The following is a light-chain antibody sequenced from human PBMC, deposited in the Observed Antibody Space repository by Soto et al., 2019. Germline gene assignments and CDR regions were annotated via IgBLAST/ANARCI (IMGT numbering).Light chain of an antibody. V-gene: IGKV1-13*02. CDR2: DVF. CDR3: QQLETYPLT. CDR1: QGISSA. Sequence: AIQVTQSPSSLSAYVGDTVTITCRASQGISSAFAWYQQKPGKVPRLLIYDVFNLQSGVPSRFSGSGSGPDFTLTISRLQPEDFATYYCQQLETYPLTFGQGTLLEVK. J-gene: IGKJ5*01.